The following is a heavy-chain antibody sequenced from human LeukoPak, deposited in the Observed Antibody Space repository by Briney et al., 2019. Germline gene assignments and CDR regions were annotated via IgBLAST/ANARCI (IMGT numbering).Heavy chain of an antibody. V-gene: IGHV4-59*08. D-gene: IGHD5-24*01. J-gene: IGHJ5*02. Sequence: SETLSLTCTVSGGSISSSYWGWIRQPPGKGLEWIGYISYSGSTKYNPSLKSRVTLSVDTSKNQFSLKVNSVTAADTAVYYCARQGVEMAPVRPDNWFDPWGQGTLVTVSS. CDR2: ISYSGST. CDR3: ARQGVEMAPVRPDNWFDP. CDR1: GGSISSSY.